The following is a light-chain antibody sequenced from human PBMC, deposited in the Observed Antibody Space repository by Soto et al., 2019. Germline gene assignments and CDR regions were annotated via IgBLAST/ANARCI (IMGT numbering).Light chain of an antibody. CDR3: CSYAGYSTFI. CDR2: EAI. CDR1: STDIGSFHL. J-gene: IGLJ2*01. Sequence: QSALTQPASVSGSPGQSITISCTGTSTDIGSFHLVSWYQQSPGKAPKLIIYEAIKRPSGVSFRFSGSRSGNTASLTISGLQTEDEADYYCCSYAGYSTFIFGGGTKLTVL. V-gene: IGLV2-23*02.